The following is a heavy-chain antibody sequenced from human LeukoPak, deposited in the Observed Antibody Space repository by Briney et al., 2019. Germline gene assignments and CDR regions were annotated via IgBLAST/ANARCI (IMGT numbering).Heavy chain of an antibody. CDR3: AFSRYYDFWSGYFRTTQTGVY. Sequence: GGSLRLSCAASGFTFSSYGMHWVRQAPGKGLEWVAVISYDGSNKYCADSVKGRFTISRDNSKNTLYLQMNSLRAEDTAVYYCAFSRYYDFWSGYFRTTQTGVYWGQGTLVTASS. J-gene: IGHJ4*02. CDR2: ISYDGSNK. V-gene: IGHV3-30*03. D-gene: IGHD3-3*01. CDR1: GFTFSSYG.